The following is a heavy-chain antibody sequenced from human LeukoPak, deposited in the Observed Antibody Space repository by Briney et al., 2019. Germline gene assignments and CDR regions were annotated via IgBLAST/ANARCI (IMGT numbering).Heavy chain of an antibody. CDR3: ASSSGWIIDY. CDR2: IKQDGSEK. Sequence: GGSLRLSCAASGFTFSDYWMNWVRQAPGKGLEWVANIKQDGSEKYYVDSVKGRFTISRDNAKNSLFLQMNSLRAEDTAVYYCASSSGWIIDYWGQGTLVTVSS. V-gene: IGHV3-7*01. J-gene: IGHJ4*02. D-gene: IGHD6-19*01. CDR1: GFTFSDYW.